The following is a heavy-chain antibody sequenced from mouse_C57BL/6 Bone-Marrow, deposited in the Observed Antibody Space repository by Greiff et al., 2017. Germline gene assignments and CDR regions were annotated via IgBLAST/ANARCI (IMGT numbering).Heavy chain of an antibody. J-gene: IGHJ3*01. CDR2: IYPGSGST. Sequence: QVQLQQPGAELVKPGASVKMSCKASGYTFTSYWITWVKQRPGQGLEWIGDIYPGSGSTNYNEKFKSKATLTVDTSSSTAYMQLSSLTSEASAVYYCARESIYYGNYVGFAYWGQGTLVTVSA. CDR1: GYTFTSYW. D-gene: IGHD2-1*01. CDR3: ARESIYYGNYVGFAY. V-gene: IGHV1-55*01.